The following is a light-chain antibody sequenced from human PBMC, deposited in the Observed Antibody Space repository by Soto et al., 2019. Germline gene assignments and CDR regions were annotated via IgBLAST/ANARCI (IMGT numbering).Light chain of an antibody. Sequence: IVMTQSPDSLAVSLGERATINCKSSQSVLYSSNNKNYLAWYQQKTGQPPKLLIYWASTRESGVPDRFSGSGSGTDFTRTISSLQAEDVEVYYCQQYYSTPPSFGQGTKLEIK. CDR2: WAS. J-gene: IGKJ2*01. CDR1: QSVLYSSNNKNY. V-gene: IGKV4-1*01. CDR3: QQYYSTPPS.